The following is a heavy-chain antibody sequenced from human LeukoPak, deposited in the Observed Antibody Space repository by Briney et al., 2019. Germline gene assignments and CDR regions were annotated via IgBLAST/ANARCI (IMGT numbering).Heavy chain of an antibody. D-gene: IGHD2-2*01. CDR2: INHSGST. CDR3: ARGGLYCSSTSCYRRRFDY. V-gene: IGHV4-34*01. Sequence: PSETLSLTSAVYGGSFSGYYWSWIRQPPGKGLEWIGEINHSGSTNYNPSLKSRVTISVDTSKNQFSLKLSSVTAADTAVYYCARGGLYCSSTSCYRRRFDYWGQGTLVTVSS. CDR1: GGSFSGYY. J-gene: IGHJ4*02.